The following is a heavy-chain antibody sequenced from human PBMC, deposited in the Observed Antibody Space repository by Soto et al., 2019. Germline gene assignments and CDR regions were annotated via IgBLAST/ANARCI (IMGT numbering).Heavy chain of an antibody. CDR2: ISYDGSNK. D-gene: IGHD2-15*01. CDR1: GFTFSSYR. CDR3: AKDRRKVVVAAPFDY. Sequence: PGGSLXLSCAASGFTFSSYRMHWVRQAPGKGLEWVAVISYDGSNKYYADSVKGRFTISRDNSKDTLYLQMNSLRAEDTAVYYCAKDRRKVVVAAPFDYWGQGTLVTVSS. J-gene: IGHJ4*02. V-gene: IGHV3-30*18.